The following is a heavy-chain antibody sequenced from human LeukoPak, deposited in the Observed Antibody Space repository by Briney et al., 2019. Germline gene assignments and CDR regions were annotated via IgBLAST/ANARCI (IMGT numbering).Heavy chain of an antibody. Sequence: EGSLRLSCAASGFTFSSYGMHWVRQAPGKGLEWVAFIRYDGSNKYYADSVKGRFTISRDNSKNTLYLQMNSLRAEDTAVYYCAKDVGSGWLYYFDYWGQGTLVTVSS. J-gene: IGHJ4*02. CDR3: AKDVGSGWLYYFDY. D-gene: IGHD6-19*01. CDR2: IRYDGSNK. V-gene: IGHV3-30*02. CDR1: GFTFSSYG.